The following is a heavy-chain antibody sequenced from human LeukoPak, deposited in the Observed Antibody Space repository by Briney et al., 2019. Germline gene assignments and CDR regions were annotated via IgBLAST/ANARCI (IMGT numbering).Heavy chain of an antibody. J-gene: IGHJ6*02. CDR3: AVAPAPPDGMDV. CDR2: IIPIFGPT. D-gene: IGHD2-15*01. V-gene: IGHV1-69*13. Sequence: ASVKVSCKASGGTFNSYAISWVRQAPGQGLEWMGAIIPIFGPTNYAQKFQGRVTITADESTSTAYMELSSLRSEDTAVYYCAVAPAPPDGMDVWGQGTTVTVSS. CDR1: GGTFNSYA.